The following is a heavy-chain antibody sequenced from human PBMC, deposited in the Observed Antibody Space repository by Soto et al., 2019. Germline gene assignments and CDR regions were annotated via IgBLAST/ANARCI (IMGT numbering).Heavy chain of an antibody. D-gene: IGHD3-3*01. V-gene: IGHV3-48*02. CDR2: ISSDSRTI. Sequence: GGSLRLSCVASGFSLSDYAVNWVRQAPGKGLEWVSFISSDSRTIYYADSVEGRFTVSRDKARNSVSLQMDSLRDEDAAVYYCARIKLVEWFFINVEVYDMDVWGQGTPVTVSS. J-gene: IGHJ6*02. CDR1: GFSLSDYA. CDR3: ARIKLVEWFFINVEVYDMDV.